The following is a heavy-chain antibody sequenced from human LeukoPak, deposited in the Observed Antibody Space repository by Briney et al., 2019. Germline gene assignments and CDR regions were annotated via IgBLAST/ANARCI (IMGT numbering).Heavy chain of an antibody. Sequence: GGSLRLSCAASGFTFSSYSMNWVRQAPGKGLEWVSYISSSSSTIYYADSVKGRFTISRDNSKNTLFLQMNSLRAEDTAVYHCAKGGISGYTYGLIYFDYWGQGTPVSVTS. J-gene: IGHJ4*02. CDR3: AKGGISGYTYGLIYFDY. V-gene: IGHV3-48*01. D-gene: IGHD5-18*01. CDR2: ISSSSSTI. CDR1: GFTFSSYS.